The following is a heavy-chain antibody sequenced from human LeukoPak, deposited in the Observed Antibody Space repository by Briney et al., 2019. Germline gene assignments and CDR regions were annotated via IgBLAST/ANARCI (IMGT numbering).Heavy chain of an antibody. V-gene: IGHV4-39*01. CDR2: IYYSEST. Sequence: SETLSLTCTVSGGSISISSYYWAWIRQPPGKGLEWIGSIYYSESTYYNPSLKSLVTISVDTSKNQFSLKLSSVTAADTAVYYCATTSYYYDNPDYWGQGTLVTVSS. CDR3: ATTSYYYDNPDY. J-gene: IGHJ4*02. CDR1: GGSISISSYY. D-gene: IGHD3-22*01.